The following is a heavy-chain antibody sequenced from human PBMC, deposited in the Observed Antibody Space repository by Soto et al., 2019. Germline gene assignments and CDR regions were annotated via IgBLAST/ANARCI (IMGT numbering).Heavy chain of an antibody. CDR3: ARGVSDYYDSSGYLDY. V-gene: IGHV3-21*01. D-gene: IGHD3-22*01. J-gene: IGHJ4*02. CDR2: ISSSISYI. Sequence: EVQLVESGGGLVKPGGSLRLSCAGSGFTFSSYSMNWVRQAPGKALEWVSYISSSISYIYYADSVKGRFTISRDNAKNSLYLQMNSLRVEDTAVYYCARGVSDYYDSSGYLDYWGQGTLVTVSS. CDR1: GFTFSSYS.